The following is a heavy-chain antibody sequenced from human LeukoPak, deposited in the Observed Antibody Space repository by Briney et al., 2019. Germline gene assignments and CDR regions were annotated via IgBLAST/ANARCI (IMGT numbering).Heavy chain of an antibody. D-gene: IGHD5-24*01. CDR2: MSYDGTSE. J-gene: IGHJ4*02. Sequence: GSLRLSCAASGFTFSSYAMHWVRQAPGKGLEWVAVMSYDGTSEYYADSVRGRFTISRDHSQNMLHLQMNSLRDEDTALYYCVRDRRDGKNLAYHFDFWGQGTPVTVSS. CDR3: VRDRRDGKNLAYHFDF. CDR1: GFTFSSYA. V-gene: IGHV3-30-3*01.